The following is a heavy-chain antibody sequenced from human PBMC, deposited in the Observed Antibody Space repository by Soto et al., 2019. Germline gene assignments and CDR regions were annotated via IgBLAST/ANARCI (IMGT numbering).Heavy chain of an antibody. CDR2: ISHSGTT. Sequence: PSETLSLTCAVSGGSFSTYYCSWIRQSPGKGLEWIGEISHSGTTNYNPSLKSRITISVDTSKNQLSLDLSSVTAADTAVYYCALYRINYYYYGLDVWGQGTTVTVSS. D-gene: IGHD3-16*02. J-gene: IGHJ6*02. CDR1: GGSFSTYY. CDR3: ALYRINYYYYGLDV. V-gene: IGHV4-34*01.